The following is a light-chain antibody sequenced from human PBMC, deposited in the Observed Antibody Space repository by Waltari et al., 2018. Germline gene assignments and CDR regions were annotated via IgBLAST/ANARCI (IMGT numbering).Light chain of an antibody. V-gene: IGLV2-23*01. CDR2: EVS. Sequence: QSALTQPASVSGSPGQSITISCTGTSSDVGSYNLVSWYQQHPGKAPKLMFYEVSKGPSGVFNRFSGSKSGNTASLTISGLQAEDEADYYCCSYAGSSTLLFGGGTKVTVL. CDR3: CSYAGSSTLL. J-gene: IGLJ2*01. CDR1: SSDVGSYNL.